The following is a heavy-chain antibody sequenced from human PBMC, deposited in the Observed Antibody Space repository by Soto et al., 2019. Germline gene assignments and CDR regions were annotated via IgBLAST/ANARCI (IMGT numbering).Heavy chain of an antibody. CDR1: GYSFTSYW. J-gene: IGHJ6*03. V-gene: IGHV5-51*01. CDR3: ARTFAAAGIDYYMDV. D-gene: IGHD6-13*01. Sequence: GESLKISCKGSGYSFTSYWIGWVRQMPGKGLEWMGIIYPGDSDTRYSPSFQGQVTISADKSISTAYLQWSSLKASDTAMYYCARTFAAAGIDYYMDVWGKGTTVTVSS. CDR2: IYPGDSDT.